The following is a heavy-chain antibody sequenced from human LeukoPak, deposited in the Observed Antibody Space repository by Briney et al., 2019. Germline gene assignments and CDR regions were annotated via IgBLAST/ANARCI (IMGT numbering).Heavy chain of an antibody. CDR1: GYSFTSYW. D-gene: IGHD3-22*01. CDR2: IYPGDSDT. V-gene: IGHV5-51*01. CDR3: ARSPTYYYDSSGLRVWFDP. J-gene: IGHJ5*02. Sequence: GESLKISCKGSGYSFTSYWIGWVRQMPGKGLEWMGIIYPGDSDTRYSPSFQGQVPISADKSISTAYLQWSSLKASDTAMYYCARSPTYYYDSSGLRVWFDPWGQGTLVTVSS.